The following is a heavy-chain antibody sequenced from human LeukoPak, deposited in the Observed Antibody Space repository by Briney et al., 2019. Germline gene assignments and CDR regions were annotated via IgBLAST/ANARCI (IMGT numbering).Heavy chain of an antibody. CDR2: IYYRGNT. V-gene: IGHV4-31*03. CDR3: ARDNYCDRKGFDY. Sequence: SETLSLTCTVSGGSINSGGYYWSWIRQHPGKGLEWIGYIYYRGNTDYNPSLKSRVTISIDTSKNQFFLKLSSVTVADTAVYYCARDNYCDRKGFDYWGQGTLVTVSS. J-gene: IGHJ4*02. D-gene: IGHD2/OR15-2a*01. CDR1: GGSINSGGYY.